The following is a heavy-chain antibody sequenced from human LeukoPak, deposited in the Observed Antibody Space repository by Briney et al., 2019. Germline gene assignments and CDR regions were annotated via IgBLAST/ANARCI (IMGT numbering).Heavy chain of an antibody. CDR3: ARDAPLRYFDWLSRPYYYGMDV. CDR2: ISAYNGNT. Sequence: GASVKVSCKASGYTFTSYGISWVRQAPRQGLEWMGWISAYNGNTNYAQKLQGRVTMTTDTSTSTAYMELRSLRSDDTAVYYCARDAPLRYFDWLSRPYYYGMDVWGQGTTVTVSS. D-gene: IGHD3-9*01. CDR1: GYTFTSYG. J-gene: IGHJ6*02. V-gene: IGHV1-18*01.